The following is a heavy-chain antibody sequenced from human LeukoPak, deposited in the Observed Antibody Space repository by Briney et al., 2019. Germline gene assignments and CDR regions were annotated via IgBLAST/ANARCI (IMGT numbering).Heavy chain of an antibody. V-gene: IGHV1-46*01. CDR3: SLGATDY. Sequence: ASVKVSCKASGYTFTSYYTHWVRQAPGQGLEWIGIINPSEADTAYAQKFQGRVTVTMDTSTSTVYMELSALTSEDTALYFCSLGATDYWGQGTLVTVSS. D-gene: IGHD1-26*01. J-gene: IGHJ4*02. CDR2: INPSEADT. CDR1: GYTFTSYY.